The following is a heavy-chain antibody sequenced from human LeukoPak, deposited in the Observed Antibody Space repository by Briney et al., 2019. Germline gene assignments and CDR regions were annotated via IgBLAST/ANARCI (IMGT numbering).Heavy chain of an antibody. CDR1: GFTFSSYE. D-gene: IGHD2-8*01. Sequence: PGGSLRLSCAASGFTFSSYEMNWVRQAPGKGLEWVSYISSSGSTIYYAESVKGRFTISRDNAKNSLYLQMNSMRAEDTAVYYCAREFTKGWTVTLDYWGQGTLVTVSS. J-gene: IGHJ4*02. CDR3: AREFTKGWTVTLDY. CDR2: ISSSGSTI. V-gene: IGHV3-48*03.